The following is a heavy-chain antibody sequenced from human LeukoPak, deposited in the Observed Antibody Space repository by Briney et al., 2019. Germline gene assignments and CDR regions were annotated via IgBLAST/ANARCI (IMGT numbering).Heavy chain of an antibody. J-gene: IGHJ4*02. CDR2: IYSGGST. CDR3: ARDPLPYYYDSSGLEDY. D-gene: IGHD3-22*01. Sequence: GGSLRLSCAASGFTVSSNYMSWVRQAPGKGLGWVSVIYSGGSTYYADSVKGRFTISRDNSKNTLYLQMNSLRAEDTAVYYCARDPLPYYYDSSGLEDYWGQGTLVTVSS. V-gene: IGHV3-66*01. CDR1: GFTVSSNY.